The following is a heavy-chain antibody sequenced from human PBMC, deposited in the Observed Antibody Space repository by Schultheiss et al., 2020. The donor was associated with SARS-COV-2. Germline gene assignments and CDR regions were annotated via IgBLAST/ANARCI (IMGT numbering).Heavy chain of an antibody. CDR1: GHTFISNG. V-gene: IGHV1-18*01. CDR3: ARGSYCSSTSCLLGYYYGMDV. Sequence: ASVKVSCKASGHTFISNGITWVRQAPGQGLEWMGWISGDNGNTDYAQKLKGRITMTTETSTTTAYMELRSLRSDDTAVYYCARGSYCSSTSCLLGYYYGMDVWGQGTTVTVSS. J-gene: IGHJ6*02. CDR2: ISGDNGNT. D-gene: IGHD2-2*01.